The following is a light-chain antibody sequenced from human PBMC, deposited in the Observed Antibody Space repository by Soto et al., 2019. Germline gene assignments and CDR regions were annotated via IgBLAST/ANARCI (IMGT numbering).Light chain of an antibody. CDR1: SSNVGNYVL. Sequence: QSALTQPASVSGSPGQSITISCTGNSSNVGNYVLVSWYQQHPGKAPKFIIYEGTQRPSGVSNRFSGSKSGNTASLTVSGLQAEGAADYYCCSYAGSSTWVFGGGTKLTVL. V-gene: IGLV2-23*01. J-gene: IGLJ3*02. CDR2: EGT. CDR3: CSYAGSSTWV.